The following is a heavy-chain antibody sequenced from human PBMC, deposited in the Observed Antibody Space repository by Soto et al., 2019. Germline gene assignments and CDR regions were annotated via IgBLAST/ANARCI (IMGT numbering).Heavy chain of an antibody. D-gene: IGHD5-12*01. J-gene: IGHJ5*02. Sequence: ASVKVSCKTSGDTFTDSSMHWVRQAPGQGLEWMGWINLNSGDTNYAEKFRGRVTMTRDTSIITAYMELTRLKSDDTAVYYCARDLGGYDLYGPDTWGQGTLVTVS. CDR3: ARDLGGYDLYGPDT. CDR2: INLNSGDT. CDR1: GDTFTDSS. V-gene: IGHV1-2*02.